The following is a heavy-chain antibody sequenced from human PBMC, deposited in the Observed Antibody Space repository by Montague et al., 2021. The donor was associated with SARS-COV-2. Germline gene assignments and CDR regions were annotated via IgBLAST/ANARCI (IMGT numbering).Heavy chain of an antibody. V-gene: IGHV4-59*13. J-gene: IGHJ2*01. CDR2: IYYGGSVTT. CDR3: ARRGGGEVFARFMYWYFDV. Sequence: SETLSLTCSVSGGSINNYYWGWVRQSPGKGLEWIGYIYYGGSVTTSYNPSLKSRVSISVDTSENQFSLKLTSVTAADTAVYYCARRGGGEVFARFMYWYFDVWSRGSLVTVSS. CDR1: GGSINNYY. D-gene: IGHD2-21*01.